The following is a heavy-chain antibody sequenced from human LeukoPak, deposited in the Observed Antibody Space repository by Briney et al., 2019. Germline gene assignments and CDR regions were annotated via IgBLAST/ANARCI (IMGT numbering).Heavy chain of an antibody. CDR1: GFTFSDYY. Sequence: GGSLRLSCAASGFTFSDYYMSWIRQAPGKGLEWVSYISSSGSTIYYAASVKGRFTISRDNAKNSLYLHMNNLRAEDTAVYYCARDKYYYDSSGLWGYWGQGTLVTVSS. CDR3: ARDKYYYDSSGLWGY. V-gene: IGHV3-11*04. CDR2: ISSSGSTI. J-gene: IGHJ4*02. D-gene: IGHD3-22*01.